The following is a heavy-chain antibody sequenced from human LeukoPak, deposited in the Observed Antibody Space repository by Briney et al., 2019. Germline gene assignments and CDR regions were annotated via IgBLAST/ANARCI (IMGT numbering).Heavy chain of an antibody. V-gene: IGHV1-18*01. Sequence: ASVKVSCKASGYTFTTYGISWVRQAPGQGLEWVGWISGYNGNRNYAQKFKGRVTMTTDTSTSTAYMELRSLISDDTAVYYCARDGRDDFWSGLVDWGQGTLVTVSS. CDR1: GYTFTTYG. CDR2: ISGYNGNR. D-gene: IGHD3-3*01. CDR3: ARDGRDDFWSGLVD. J-gene: IGHJ4*02.